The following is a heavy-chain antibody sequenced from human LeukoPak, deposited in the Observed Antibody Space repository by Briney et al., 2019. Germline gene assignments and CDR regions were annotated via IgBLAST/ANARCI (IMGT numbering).Heavy chain of an antibody. CDR1: GGSISSYY. CDR2: IYYSGNT. D-gene: IGHD6-19*01. V-gene: IGHV4-59*01. Sequence: KPSETLSLTCTVSGGSISSYYLSWIRQPPGKGLEWIGYIYYSGNTKYNPSLKSRVTISVDTSKNQFSLKLSSVTAADTAMYYCARHSSGWYPDYWGQGTLATVSS. CDR3: ARHSSGWYPDY. J-gene: IGHJ4*02.